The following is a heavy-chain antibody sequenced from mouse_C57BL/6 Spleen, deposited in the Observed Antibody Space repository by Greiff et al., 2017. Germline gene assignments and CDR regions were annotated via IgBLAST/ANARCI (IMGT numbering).Heavy chain of an antibody. CDR1: GFNIKDYH. D-gene: IGHD2-4*01. CDR3: ARGGDYDHYFDY. Sequence: EVQLQQSGAELVKPGASVKLSCTASGFNIKDYHMHWVKQRTEKGLAWIGRIDPEDGETKYAPKFQGKATITTDTSSNTAYLHPSSLTSEDTAVYYCARGGDYDHYFDYWGQGTTLTVAS. J-gene: IGHJ2*01. V-gene: IGHV14-2*01. CDR2: IDPEDGET.